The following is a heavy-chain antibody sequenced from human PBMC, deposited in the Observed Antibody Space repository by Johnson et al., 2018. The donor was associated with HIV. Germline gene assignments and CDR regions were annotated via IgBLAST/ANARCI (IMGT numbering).Heavy chain of an antibody. CDR3: VRGEEGAFDI. CDR2: ISWNSGSI. Sequence: VQLVESGGGLVQPGRSLRLSCAASGFTFDDYAMHWVRQAPGKGLEWVSGISWNSGSIGYVDSVKGRFTISRDNAKNSLFLQMTSLTAEDTAVFSCVRGEEGAFDIWGQGTMVTVSS. CDR1: GFTFDDYA. V-gene: IGHV3-9*01. J-gene: IGHJ3*02. D-gene: IGHD3-10*01.